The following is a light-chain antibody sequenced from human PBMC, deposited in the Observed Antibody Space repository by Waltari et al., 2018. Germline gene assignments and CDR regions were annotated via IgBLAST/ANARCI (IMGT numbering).Light chain of an antibody. CDR3: SSYTGSSTVV. CDR1: SSDVGGYNY. Sequence: QSALTQPASVSGSPGQSITISCTGTSSDVGGYNYVSWYQQHPGKATKLMIYEVSSRPSGGSNRFSGSKSGNTASLTISGLQAEDEADYYCSSYTGSSTVVFGGGTKLTVL. V-gene: IGLV2-14*01. CDR2: EVS. J-gene: IGLJ2*01.